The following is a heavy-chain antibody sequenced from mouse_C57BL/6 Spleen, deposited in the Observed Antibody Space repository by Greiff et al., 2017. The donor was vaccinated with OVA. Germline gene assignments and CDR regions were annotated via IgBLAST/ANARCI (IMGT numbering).Heavy chain of an antibody. CDR3: AGLDGYYAMDY. CDR1: GYTFTSYW. V-gene: IGHV1-52*01. Sequence: VQLQQSGAELVRPGSSVKLSCKASGYTFTSYWMHWVKQRPIQGLEWIGNIDPSDSETHYNQKFKDKATLTVDKSSSTAYMQLSSLTSEDSAVYYCAGLDGYYAMDYWGQETSVTVSS. D-gene: IGHD2-3*01. CDR2: IDPSDSET. J-gene: IGHJ4*01.